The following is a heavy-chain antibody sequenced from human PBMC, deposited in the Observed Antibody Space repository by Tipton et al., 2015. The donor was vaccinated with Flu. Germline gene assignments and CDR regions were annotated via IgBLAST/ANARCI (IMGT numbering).Heavy chain of an antibody. Sequence: SLRLSCEASGFTFSTYWMSWVRQAPGKGLEWVAVIWHDGSKQYYADSVKGRFTISRDNSMNTLYLRMNSLRVEDTAVYYCTRSYYYDTSGYDAFDIWGQGTMVTVSS. J-gene: IGHJ3*02. D-gene: IGHD3-22*01. CDR2: IWHDGSKQ. CDR3: TRSYYYDTSGYDAFDI. V-gene: IGHV3-33*01. CDR1: GFTFSTYW.